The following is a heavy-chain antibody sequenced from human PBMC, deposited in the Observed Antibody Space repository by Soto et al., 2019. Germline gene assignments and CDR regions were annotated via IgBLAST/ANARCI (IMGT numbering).Heavy chain of an antibody. Sequence: ASVKVSCKASGYTFTGYYMHWVRQAPGQGLEWMGWINPNSGGTNYAQKFQGWVTMTRDTSISTAYMELSRLRSDDTAVYYCARASYYYDSSGYSYQHDAFDIWGQGTMVTVSS. CDR2: INPNSGGT. CDR3: ARASYYYDSSGYSYQHDAFDI. CDR1: GYTFTGYY. J-gene: IGHJ3*02. V-gene: IGHV1-2*04. D-gene: IGHD3-22*01.